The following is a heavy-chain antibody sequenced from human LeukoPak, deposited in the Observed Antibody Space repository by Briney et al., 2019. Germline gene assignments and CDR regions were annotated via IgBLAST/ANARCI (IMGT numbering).Heavy chain of an antibody. Sequence: SETLSLTRTVSGGSINSYYWSWIRQPPGKGLEWIGYIYYTGGETNYNPSLKSRLTISLDTSKNQFPLMLTSVPAADTAVYYCARQPAATAAFDIWAQGTMVTVSS. J-gene: IGHJ3*02. V-gene: IGHV4-59*08. D-gene: IGHD5-18*01. CDR1: GGSINSYY. CDR3: ARQPAATAAFDI. CDR2: IYYTGGET.